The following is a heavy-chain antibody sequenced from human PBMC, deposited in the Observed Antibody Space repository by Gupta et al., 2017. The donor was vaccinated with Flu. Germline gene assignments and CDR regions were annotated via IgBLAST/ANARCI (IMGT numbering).Heavy chain of an antibody. Sequence: QVQLQESGPGLVKPSGTLSLTCAVSGGSISSSNWWSWVRQPPGKGLEWIGEIYHSGSTNYNPSLKSRVTISVDKSKNQFSLKLSSVTAADTAVYYCARVGSASGQSRGWGDYYYYGMDVWGQGTTVTVSS. CDR3: ARVGSASGQSRGWGDYYYYGMDV. J-gene: IGHJ6*02. D-gene: IGHD6-19*01. CDR2: IYHSGST. CDR1: GGSISSSNW. V-gene: IGHV4-4*02.